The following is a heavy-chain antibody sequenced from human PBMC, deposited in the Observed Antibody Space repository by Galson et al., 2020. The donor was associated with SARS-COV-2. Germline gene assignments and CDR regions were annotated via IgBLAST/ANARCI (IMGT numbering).Heavy chain of an antibody. V-gene: IGHV4-59*13. CDR2: IYYSGST. J-gene: IGHJ4*02. D-gene: IGHD2-2*01. CDR1: GGSISSYY. Sequence: SETLSLTCTVSGGSISSYYWSWIRQPPGKGLEWIGYIYYSGSTNYNPSPKSRATISVDTSKNQFSLKLSSVTAADTAVYYCARSVVPANLDYWGQGTLVTVSS. CDR3: ARSVVPANLDY.